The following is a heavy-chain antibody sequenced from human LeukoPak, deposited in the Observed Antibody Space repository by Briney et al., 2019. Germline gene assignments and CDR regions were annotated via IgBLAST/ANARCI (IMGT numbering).Heavy chain of an antibody. J-gene: IGHJ3*02. CDR1: GASLSSARYY. CDR3: AREEWYCSGSYYQRAFDI. D-gene: IGHD3-10*01. Sequence: PSETLCVTCTVPGASLSSARYYWSWIRQPPREGLEWIGFIYYTGSTNYNPSLKSRVSISIDTSKSQFSLKLNSVTAADTAVYYCAREEWYCSGSYYQRAFDIWGQGTMVTVSS. V-gene: IGHV4-61*01. CDR2: IYYTGST.